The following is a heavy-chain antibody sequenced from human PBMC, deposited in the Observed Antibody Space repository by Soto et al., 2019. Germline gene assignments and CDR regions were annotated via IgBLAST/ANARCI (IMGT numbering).Heavy chain of an antibody. Sequence: GGSLRLSCAASGFTFSSYAMHWVRQAPGKGLEWVAVISYDGSNKYYADSVKGRFTISRDNSKNTLYLQMNSPRAEDTAVYYCARDPALGYCSGGSCQPDYGMDVWGQGTTVTVSS. D-gene: IGHD2-15*01. CDR3: ARDPALGYCSGGSCQPDYGMDV. J-gene: IGHJ6*02. V-gene: IGHV3-30-3*01. CDR2: ISYDGSNK. CDR1: GFTFSSYA.